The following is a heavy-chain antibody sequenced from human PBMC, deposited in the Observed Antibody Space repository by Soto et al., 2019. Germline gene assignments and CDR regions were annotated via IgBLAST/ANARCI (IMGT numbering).Heavy chain of an antibody. Sequence: HPGGSLRLSCAASGFTFSSYGMHWVRQAPGKGLEWVAVISYDGSNKYYADSVKGRFTISRDNSKNTLYLQMNSLRAEDTAVYYCAKDTALGGAYYGMDVWGQGTTVTVSS. V-gene: IGHV3-30*18. CDR3: AKDTALGGAYYGMDV. CDR2: ISYDGSNK. D-gene: IGHD5-18*01. CDR1: GFTFSSYG. J-gene: IGHJ6*02.